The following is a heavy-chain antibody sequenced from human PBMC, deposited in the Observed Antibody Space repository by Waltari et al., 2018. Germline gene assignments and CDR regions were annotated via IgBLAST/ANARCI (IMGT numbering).Heavy chain of an antibody. CDR2: IYRGGET. CDR1: GVIVSNNY. J-gene: IGHJ4*02. D-gene: IGHD6-13*01. V-gene: IGHV3-53*01. Sequence: HLVESGGGLVHPGDSVRLSCAASGVIVSNNYMSWVRQPPGKGLEWVSVIYRGGETYYADSVKGRFTISRDNSKNTLDLQMNNVRAEDTAVYYCTSDHGLSWPLDWGQGTMVTVSS. CDR3: TSDHGLSWPLD.